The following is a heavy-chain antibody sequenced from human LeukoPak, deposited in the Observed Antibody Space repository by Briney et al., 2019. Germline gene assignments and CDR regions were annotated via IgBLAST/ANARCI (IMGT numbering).Heavy chain of an antibody. CDR2: FDPEDGET. Sequence: GASVKVSCKASGYTFTGYYMHWVRQAPGQGLEWMGGFDPEDGETIYAQKFQGRVTMTEDTSTDTAYMELSSLRSEDTAVYYCATITVFVGATTSDYWGQGTLVTVSS. J-gene: IGHJ4*02. CDR1: GYTFTGYY. V-gene: IGHV1-24*01. CDR3: ATITVFVGATTSDY. D-gene: IGHD1-26*01.